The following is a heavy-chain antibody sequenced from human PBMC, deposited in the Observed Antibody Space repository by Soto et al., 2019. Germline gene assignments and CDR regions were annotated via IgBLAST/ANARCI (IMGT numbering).Heavy chain of an antibody. J-gene: IGHJ3*02. CDR3: ARDFGWLRSCAFDI. Sequence: SETLSLTCTVSGGSISSYYWSWIRQPPGKGLEWIGYIYYSGSTNYNPSLKSRVTISVDTSKNQFSLKLSSVTAADSSLYYCARDFGWLRSCAFDIWGQGTMVTVSS. D-gene: IGHD5-12*01. CDR1: GGSISSYY. V-gene: IGHV4-59*01. CDR2: IYYSGST.